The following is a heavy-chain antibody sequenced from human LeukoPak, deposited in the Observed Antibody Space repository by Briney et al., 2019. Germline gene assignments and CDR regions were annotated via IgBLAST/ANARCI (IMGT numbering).Heavy chain of an antibody. D-gene: IGHD2/OR15-2a*01. CDR2: IYYSGST. J-gene: IGHJ4*02. Sequence: PSETLSLTCTVSGGSISSSSYYWGWIRQPPGKGLEWIGSIYYSGSTYYNPSLKSRVTISVDTSKNQFSLKLSSVTAADTAVYYCARGLPYFDFYYFDYWGQGTLVTVSS. CDR3: ARGLPYFDFYYFDY. CDR1: GGSISSSSYY. V-gene: IGHV4-39*01.